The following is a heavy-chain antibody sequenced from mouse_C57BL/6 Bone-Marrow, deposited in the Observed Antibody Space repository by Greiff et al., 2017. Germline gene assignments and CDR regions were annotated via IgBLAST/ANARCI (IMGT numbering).Heavy chain of an antibody. D-gene: IGHD2-12*01. J-gene: IGHJ4*01. Sequence: QVQLQQPGAELVRPGTSVKLSCKASGYTFTSYWMHWVKQRPGQGLEWIGVIDPSDSYTNYNQKFKGKATLTVDTSSSTAYMQLSSLTSEDSAVYYGARCPHSVNAVDYGGQGTSVTVTA. V-gene: IGHV1-59*01. CDR2: IDPSDSYT. CDR1: GYTFTSYW. CDR3: ARCPHSVNAVDY.